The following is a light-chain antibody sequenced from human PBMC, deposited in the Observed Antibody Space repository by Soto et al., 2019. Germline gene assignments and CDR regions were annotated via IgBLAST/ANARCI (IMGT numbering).Light chain of an antibody. CDR1: QDIRTS. J-gene: IGKJ3*01. CDR3: QLFHNLPAFT. Sequence: DIQMTQSPSSLSASVGARVSITCQASQDIRTSLSWFQQKPGRAPKLLIYGASYLQTGVPSRFPGSGSWTDFSFTIRSLQAEGIATYYCQLFHNLPAFTFGPGTRVDVK. CDR2: GAS. V-gene: IGKV1-33*01.